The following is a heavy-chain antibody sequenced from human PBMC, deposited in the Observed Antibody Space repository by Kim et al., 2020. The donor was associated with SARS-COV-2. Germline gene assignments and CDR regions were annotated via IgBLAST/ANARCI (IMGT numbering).Heavy chain of an antibody. V-gene: IGHV4-39*01. CDR1: GASISSSGYY. J-gene: IGHJ4*01. Sequence: SETLSLTCTVSGASISSSGYYWGWIRQPPGKGLEWIRSVYDTGSTYYNPSLKSRVTISVETSKNQFSLKLSSVTAAATAVYYCARHLRGTSIRLLGLFQFAYCGHGTLVTVSS. CDR2: VYDTGST. D-gene: IGHD3-22*01. CDR3: ARHLRGTSIRLLGLFQFAY.